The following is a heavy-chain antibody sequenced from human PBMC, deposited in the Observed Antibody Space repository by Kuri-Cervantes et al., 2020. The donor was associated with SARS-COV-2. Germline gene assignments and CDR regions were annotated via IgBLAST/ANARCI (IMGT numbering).Heavy chain of an antibody. J-gene: IGHJ4*02. Sequence: SQTLSHTCAVYGGSFSGYYWSWIRQPPGKGLEWIGEINHSGSTNYNPSLKSRVTISVDTSKNQFSLKLSSVTAADTAVYYCAVIDSSGYYYLDYWGQGTLVTVSS. CDR1: GGSFSGYY. CDR2: INHSGST. V-gene: IGHV4-34*01. CDR3: AVIDSSGYYYLDY. D-gene: IGHD3-22*01.